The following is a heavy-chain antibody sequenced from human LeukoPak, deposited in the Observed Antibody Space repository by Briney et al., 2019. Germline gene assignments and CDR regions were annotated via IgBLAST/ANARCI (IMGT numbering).Heavy chain of an antibody. J-gene: IGHJ4*02. D-gene: IGHD4-23*01. CDR2: FYYSGNT. CDR3: AKSKVATIGYIDY. Sequence: SETLSLTCTVSGASISNYYWNWIRQPPGKGLEWIGFFYYSGNTNYNPSLKSRVTMSVDTSKNQFSLKVTSVTAADTAVYYCAKSKVATIGYIDYWGQGILVTVST. V-gene: IGHV4-59*12. CDR1: GASISNYY.